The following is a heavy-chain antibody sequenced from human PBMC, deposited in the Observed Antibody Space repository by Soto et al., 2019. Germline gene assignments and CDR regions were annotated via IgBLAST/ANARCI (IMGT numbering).Heavy chain of an antibody. CDR1: GFTFRDYG. J-gene: IGHJ4*02. CDR3: TKDPSGFPNGDPPDY. Sequence: EVQLLDSGGGVVQSGGSLRLSCAASGFTFRDYGMTWVRQAPGKGLEWVSTIKGDGTDTHYADSARGRFTISRDNFQNTVYLQMNSLRAEDTGIYYCTKDPSGFPNGDPPDYWGRGTLVTVSS. CDR2: IKGDGTDT. D-gene: IGHD2-21*02. V-gene: IGHV3-23*01.